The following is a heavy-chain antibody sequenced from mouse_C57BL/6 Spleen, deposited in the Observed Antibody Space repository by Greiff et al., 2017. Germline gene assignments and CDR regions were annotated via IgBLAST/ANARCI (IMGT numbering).Heavy chain of an antibody. CDR1: GFSLTSYA. V-gene: IGHV2-9-1*01. D-gene: IGHD4-1*01. Sequence: QVQLKESGPGLVAPSQSLSITCTVSGFSLTSYAISWVRQPPGKGLEWLGVIRTGGGTNYNSALKSRLSISKDNSKSQVFLKMNSLQTDDTARYYCARNWDEDYFDYWGQGTTLTVSS. CDR3: ARNWDEDYFDY. J-gene: IGHJ2*01. CDR2: IRTGGGT.